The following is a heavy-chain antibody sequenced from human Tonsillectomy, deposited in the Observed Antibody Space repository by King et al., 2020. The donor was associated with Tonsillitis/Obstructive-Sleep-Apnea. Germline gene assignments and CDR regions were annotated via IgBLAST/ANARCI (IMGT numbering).Heavy chain of an antibody. D-gene: IGHD2-2*01. CDR3: ASVGGCSSTSCLLGHYYFDY. V-gene: IGHV3-66*01. J-gene: IGHJ4*02. Sequence: VQLVESGGGLVQPGGSLRLSCVDSGFTVSSNYMSWVRQAPGKGLEWVSVINSGGSTYYADSVKGRFTISRDNSKNTLYLQMNSLRAEDTAVYYCASVGGCSSTSCLLGHYYFDYWGQGTLVTVSS. CDR2: INSGGST. CDR1: GFTVSSNY.